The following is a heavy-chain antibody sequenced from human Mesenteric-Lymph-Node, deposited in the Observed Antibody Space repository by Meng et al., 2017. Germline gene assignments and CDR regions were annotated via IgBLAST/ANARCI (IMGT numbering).Heavy chain of an antibody. CDR2: ISSSSSYI. CDR3: ARVDCSGGSCADFDY. Sequence: GESLKISCAASGFTFSSYSMNWVRQAPGKGLEWVSSISSSSSYIYYADSVKGRFTISRDNAKNSLYLQMNSLRAEDTALYYCARVDCSGGSCADFDYWGQGTLVTVSS. D-gene: IGHD2-15*01. J-gene: IGHJ4*02. CDR1: GFTFSSYS. V-gene: IGHV3-21*04.